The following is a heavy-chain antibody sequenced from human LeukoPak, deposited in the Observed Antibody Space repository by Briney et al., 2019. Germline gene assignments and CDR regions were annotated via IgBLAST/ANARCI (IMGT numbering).Heavy chain of an antibody. Sequence: GRSLRLSCTASGFTFGDYAMSWVRQAPGKGLEWVGFIRSKAYGGTTEYAASVKGRFTISRDDSKSIAYLQMNSLKTEDTAVYYCTSLASGTDLQPDAFDIWGQGTMVTVSS. CDR2: IRSKAYGGTT. V-gene: IGHV3-49*04. D-gene: IGHD3-3*01. CDR1: GFTFGDYA. CDR3: TSLASGTDLQPDAFDI. J-gene: IGHJ3*02.